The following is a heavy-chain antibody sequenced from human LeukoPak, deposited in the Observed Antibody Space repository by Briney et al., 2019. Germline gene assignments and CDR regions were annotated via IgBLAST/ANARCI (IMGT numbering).Heavy chain of an antibody. V-gene: IGHV4-59*01. J-gene: IGHJ4*02. CDR2: LYYSGST. CDR3: ARDAPSYGSGSYIFGY. CDR1: GGSISSYY. Sequence: SETLSLTCTVSGGSISSYYWSWIRQPPGKGLEWIGYLYYSGSTNYNPSLKSRVTISVDTSKTQFSLKLSSVTAADTAVYYCARDAPSYGSGSYIFGYWGQGTLVTVSS. D-gene: IGHD3-10*01.